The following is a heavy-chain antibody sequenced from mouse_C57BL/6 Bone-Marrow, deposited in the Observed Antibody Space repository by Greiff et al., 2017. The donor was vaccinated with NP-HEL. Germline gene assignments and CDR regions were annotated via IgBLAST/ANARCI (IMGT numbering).Heavy chain of an antibody. CDR3: ARGALGYYFDY. CDR2: IYPRSGNT. D-gene: IGHD4-1*01. V-gene: IGHV1-81*01. CDR1: GSTFTSYG. J-gene: IGHJ2*01. Sequence: QVQLQQSGAELARPGASVKLSCTASGSTFTSYGISWVKQRPGQGLEWIGEIYPRSGNTYYNEKFKGKATLTAAKSSSTAYLELRSLTSEYSAVYVCARGALGYYFDYWGQVTTLTVAS.